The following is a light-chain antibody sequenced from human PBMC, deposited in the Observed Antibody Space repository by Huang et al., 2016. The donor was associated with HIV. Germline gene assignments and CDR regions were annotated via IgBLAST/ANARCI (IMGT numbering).Light chain of an antibody. CDR1: QSLLHSNGYTY. J-gene: IGKJ1*01. CDR3: MQALQTPWT. V-gene: IGKV2-28*01. CDR2: WVS. Sequence: DIVMTQSPLSLSVTPGEPATISCRSSQSLLHSNGYTYLDWYLQKPGQSPHLLIYWVSNRASGVPDRFSGSGSGTDFTLNISRLEAEDVGVYYCMQALQTPWTFGQGTKVEIK.